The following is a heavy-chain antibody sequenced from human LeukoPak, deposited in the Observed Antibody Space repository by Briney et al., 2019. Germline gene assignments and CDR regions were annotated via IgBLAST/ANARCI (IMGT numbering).Heavy chain of an antibody. CDR3: ARGTPNSYGSPLYSFDY. CDR2: INPNSGGT. CDR1: GYTFTGYY. V-gene: IGHV1-2*02. D-gene: IGHD5-18*01. Sequence: ASVKVSCKASGYTFTGYYIHWVRQAPGQGLEWMGWINPNSGGTISAQNFQGRVTMTRDTSISTAYMELSRLTSDDTAVYYCARGTPNSYGSPLYSFDYWGQGTLVTVSS. J-gene: IGHJ4*02.